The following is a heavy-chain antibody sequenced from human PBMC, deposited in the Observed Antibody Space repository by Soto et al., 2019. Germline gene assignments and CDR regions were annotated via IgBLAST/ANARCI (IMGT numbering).Heavy chain of an antibody. CDR1: GFTFDDYA. V-gene: IGHV3-9*01. D-gene: IGHD3-22*01. J-gene: IGHJ4*02. CDR3: AKPGSPYYYDSSGYYSGGFDY. CDR2: ISWNSGSI. Sequence: GGSLRLSCAASGFTFDDYAMHWVRQAPGKGLEWVSGISWNSGSIGYADSVKGRFTISRDNAKNPLYLQMNSLRAEDTALYYCAKPGSPYYYDSSGYYSGGFDYWGQGTLVTVSS.